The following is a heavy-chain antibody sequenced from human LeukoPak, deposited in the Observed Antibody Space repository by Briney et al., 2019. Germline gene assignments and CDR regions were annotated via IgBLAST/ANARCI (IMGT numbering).Heavy chain of an antibody. J-gene: IGHJ6*03. Sequence: ASETLSLTCTVSGGSISSYYWSWIRQPAGKGLEWIGRIYISGSTNYNPSLKSRVTMSVDTSKNQFSVELSSVTAADTAVYYCARGARYYYYMDVWGKGTTVTVSS. CDR1: GGSISSYY. CDR2: IYISGST. D-gene: IGHD3-16*01. CDR3: ARGARYYYYMDV. V-gene: IGHV4-4*07.